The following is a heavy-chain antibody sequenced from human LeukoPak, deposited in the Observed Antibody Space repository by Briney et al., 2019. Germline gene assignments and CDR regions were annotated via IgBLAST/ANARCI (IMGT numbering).Heavy chain of an antibody. V-gene: IGHV3-7*01. Sequence: GGSLRLSCAASGFTFSSYSMNWVRQAPGKGLEWVANIKQDGSEKYYVDSVKGRFTISRDNAKNSLYLQMNSLRAEDTAVYYCARALGSPRYYYYYGMDVWGQGTTVTVSS. CDR1: GFTFSSYS. J-gene: IGHJ6*02. CDR3: ARALGSPRYYYYYGMDV. D-gene: IGHD7-27*01. CDR2: IKQDGSEK.